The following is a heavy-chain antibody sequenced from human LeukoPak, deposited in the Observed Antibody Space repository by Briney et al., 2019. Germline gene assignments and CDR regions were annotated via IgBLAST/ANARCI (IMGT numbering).Heavy chain of an antibody. CDR1: GFSLSTSW. Sequence: PGGSLRLSCAASGFSLSTSWMHWVRQAPGKGLVWVSRVNADGSSTDYADSVRGRFTISRDNAMNTLYLQMNGLRAEDTAVYYCGRWDSSGYYSLDYWGQGTLVTVSS. CDR3: GRWDSSGYYSLDY. D-gene: IGHD3-22*01. CDR2: VNADGSST. J-gene: IGHJ4*02. V-gene: IGHV3-74*01.